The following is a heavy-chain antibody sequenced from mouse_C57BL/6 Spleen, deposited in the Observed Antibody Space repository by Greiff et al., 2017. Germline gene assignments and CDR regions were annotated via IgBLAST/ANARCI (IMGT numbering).Heavy chain of an antibody. D-gene: IGHD1-1*01. CDR2: IDPNSGGT. V-gene: IGHV1-72*01. J-gene: IGHJ1*03. CDR3: AREDYYGSSYGRYFDV. Sequence: QVQLKQSGAELVKPGASVKLSCKASGYTFTSYWMHWVKQRPERGLEWIGRIDPNSGGTKYNEKFKSKATLTVDKPSSTAYMQLSSLTSEDSAVYYCAREDYYGSSYGRYFDVWGTGTTVTVSS. CDR1: GYTFTSYW.